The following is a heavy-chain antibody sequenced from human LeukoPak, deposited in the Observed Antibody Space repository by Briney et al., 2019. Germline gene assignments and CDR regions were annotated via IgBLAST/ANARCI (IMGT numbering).Heavy chain of an antibody. D-gene: IGHD3-16*02. V-gene: IGHV3-23*01. J-gene: IGHJ4*02. Sequence: GGSLRLSCAASGFTFSSYAMSWVRQAPGKGLEWVSAISGSGGSTYYADSVKGRFTISRDNSKNTLYLQMNNLRAEDTAVYYCAKDTFIMITFGGVIVEPRDDYWGQGTLVTVSS. CDR3: AKDTFIMITFGGVIVEPRDDY. CDR2: ISGSGGST. CDR1: GFTFSSYA.